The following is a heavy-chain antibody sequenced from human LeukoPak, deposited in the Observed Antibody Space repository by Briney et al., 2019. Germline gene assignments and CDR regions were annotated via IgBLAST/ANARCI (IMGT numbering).Heavy chain of an antibody. CDR2: IKQEGGEK. CDR3: AKDGGYCSGGSCENWFDP. CDR1: GFTFSNYW. V-gene: IGHV3-7*01. J-gene: IGHJ5*02. D-gene: IGHD2-15*01. Sequence: GGSLRLSCAASGFTFSNYWMSWVRQAPGKGLEWVASIKQEGGEKYYADSVKGRFTISRDNSKNTLYLQMNSLRAEDTAVYYCAKDGGYCSGGSCENWFDPWGQGTLVTVSS.